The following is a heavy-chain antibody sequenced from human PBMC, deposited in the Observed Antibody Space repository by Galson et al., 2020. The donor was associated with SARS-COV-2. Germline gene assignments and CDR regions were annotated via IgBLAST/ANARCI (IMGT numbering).Heavy chain of an antibody. CDR2: ISWDGRST. J-gene: IGHJ4*02. D-gene: IGHD1-26*01. CDR1: GFTFEDYA. V-gene: IGHV3-43D*04. Sequence: GGSLSLSCAASGFTFEDYAMPWVRQAPGKGLEWVSLISWDGRSTYFADSVKGRFTISRDNRKNSLYLQMNSLRVEDTALYYCAKDPSWGVGAAAAPSFDCWGRGTLVTVSS. CDR3: AKDPSWGVGAAAAPSFDC.